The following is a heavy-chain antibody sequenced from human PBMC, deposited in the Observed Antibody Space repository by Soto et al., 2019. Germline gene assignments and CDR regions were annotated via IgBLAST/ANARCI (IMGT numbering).Heavy chain of an antibody. V-gene: IGHV3-48*01. CDR1: GVTFSSYS. D-gene: IGHD2-15*01. Sequence: EVQLVESGGGLVQPGGSLRLSGAASGVTFSSYSMNWVRQAPWKGLECVSYISSNSRTIYYADDVKGRFTISIDIAKNQLYQQRNSRRAEDNALYYCARCLVVVAATNDYWGPGTLVNGSS. CDR2: ISSNSRTI. J-gene: IGHJ4*02. CDR3: ARCLVVVAATNDY.